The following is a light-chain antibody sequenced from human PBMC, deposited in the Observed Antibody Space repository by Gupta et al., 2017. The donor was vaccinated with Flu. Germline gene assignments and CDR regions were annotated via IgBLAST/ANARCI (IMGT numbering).Light chain of an antibody. J-gene: IGKJ2*01. CDR3: QQDSNRPLT. V-gene: IGKV3-15*01. CDR1: QSVGSY. Sequence: EIVMTPSPATLSVSPGERATLSCRASQSVGSYLAWYQQKPGQAPRLLIYGASTRATGIPARFSGSGSGTEFTLTISSLQSEDFAIYYCQQDSNRPLTFGQGTKMEIK. CDR2: GAS.